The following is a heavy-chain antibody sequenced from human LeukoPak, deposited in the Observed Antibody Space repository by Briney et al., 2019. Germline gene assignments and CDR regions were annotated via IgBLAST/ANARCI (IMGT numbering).Heavy chain of an antibody. J-gene: IGHJ4*02. CDR3: AREYPDCSSGSCHYYFDY. CDR2: ILYDGRNK. Sequence: GGSLRLSCAASGFTFSSSGTRCVSQDPGKWLEWVAVILYDGRNKYSADSVKGRFTISRDKSKNPLYLQMNRLTAEDTATYVCAREYPDCSSGSCHYYFDYWGQGTPVTVSS. CDR1: GFTFSSSG. V-gene: IGHV3-30*04. D-gene: IGHD2-15*01.